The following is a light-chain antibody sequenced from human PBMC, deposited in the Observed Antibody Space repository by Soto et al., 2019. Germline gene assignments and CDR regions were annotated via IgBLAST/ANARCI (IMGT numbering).Light chain of an antibody. CDR3: QQYGSSPFT. V-gene: IGKV3-20*01. CDR1: QSVSDNY. CDR2: GAS. J-gene: IGKJ4*01. Sequence: EIVLTQSPETLSLSPGKRATLPCRASQSVSDNYLAWYQQKPGQAPRRLIYGASSRATGIPDRFSGSGSGTDFTLTISSLEPEDFAVYYCQQYGSSPFTFGGGTKVDIK.